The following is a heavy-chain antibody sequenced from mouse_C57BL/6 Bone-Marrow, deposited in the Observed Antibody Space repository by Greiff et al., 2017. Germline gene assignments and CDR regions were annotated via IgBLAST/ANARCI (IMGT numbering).Heavy chain of an antibody. CDR3: ECPAIPTVLGRYFAY. V-gene: IGHV1-80*01. D-gene: IGHD2-10*01. CDR2: IYPGGGDT. Sequence: VQLQQSGAELVKPGASVKISCTASGYAFSSYGMNWVQQRPGKGLEWVGQIYPGGGDTNYHGKFKGKATLTADKSSSTAYLQLSSLTSEDSAVYVCECPAIPTVLGRYFAYWGQGTTLTVSS. J-gene: IGHJ2*01. CDR1: GYAFSSYG.